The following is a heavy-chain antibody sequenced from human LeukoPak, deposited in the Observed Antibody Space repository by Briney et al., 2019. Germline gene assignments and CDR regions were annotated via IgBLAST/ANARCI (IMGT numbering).Heavy chain of an antibody. CDR3: ARDLGGNSFDY. CDR2: INPNSGGT. CDR1: GYTFTGHY. V-gene: IGHV1-2*02. Sequence: ASVKVSCKASGYTFTGHYMHWVRQAPGQGLEWMGWINPNSGGTDYAQKFQGRVTVTGDMSISTAYMELSRLGSDDTAVYYCARDLGGNSFDYWGQGTLVTVSS. D-gene: IGHD4-23*01. J-gene: IGHJ4*02.